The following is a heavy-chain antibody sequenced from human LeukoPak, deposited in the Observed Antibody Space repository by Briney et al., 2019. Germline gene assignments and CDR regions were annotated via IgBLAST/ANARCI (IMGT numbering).Heavy chain of an antibody. CDR2: IYYSGST. D-gene: IGHD3-3*01. Sequence: PSETLSLTCTVSGGSISSYYWSWIRQPPGKGLEWIGYIYYSGSTNYNPSLKSRVTMSVDTSKNQFSLKLSSVTAADTAVYYCASLAIPSTYYDFWSGYYFDYWGQGTLVTVSS. CDR1: GGSISSYY. J-gene: IGHJ4*02. CDR3: ASLAIPSTYYDFWSGYYFDY. V-gene: IGHV4-59*01.